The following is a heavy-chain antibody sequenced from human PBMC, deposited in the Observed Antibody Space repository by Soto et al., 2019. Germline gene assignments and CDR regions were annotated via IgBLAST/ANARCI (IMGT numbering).Heavy chain of an antibody. Sequence: HPGGSLRLSCAASGFTFSSYSMNWVRQAPGKGLEWVSYISSSSSTIYYADSVKGRFTISRDNAKNSLYLQMNSLRAEDTAVYYCARANYYGSPGDFDYWGQGTLVTVS. D-gene: IGHD3-10*01. J-gene: IGHJ4*02. V-gene: IGHV3-48*01. CDR1: GFTFSSYS. CDR2: ISSSSSTI. CDR3: ARANYYGSPGDFDY.